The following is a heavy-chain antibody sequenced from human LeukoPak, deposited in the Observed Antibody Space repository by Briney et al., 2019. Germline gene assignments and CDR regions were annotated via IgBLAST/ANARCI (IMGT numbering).Heavy chain of an antibody. CDR3: ARTVPLYWYFDL. CDR2: ISSSSSYI. Sequence: PGGSLRLSCAASGFTFSSYSMNWVRQAPGKGLEWVSSISSSSSYIYYADSVKGRFTISRDNAKNSLYLQMNSLRAEDTAVYYCARTVPLYWYFDLWGRGTLVTVSS. D-gene: IGHD4-17*01. CDR1: GFTFSSYS. V-gene: IGHV3-21*01. J-gene: IGHJ2*01.